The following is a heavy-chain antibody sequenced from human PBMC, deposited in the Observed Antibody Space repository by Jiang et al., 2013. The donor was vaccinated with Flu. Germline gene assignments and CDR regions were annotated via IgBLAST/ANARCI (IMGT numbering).Heavy chain of an antibody. Sequence: KPSETLSLTCTVSGGSISSYYWSWFRQPPGKGLEWIGYIYYSGSTNYNPSLKSRVTISVDTSKNQFSLKLSSVTAADTAVYYCARDVIGSSWYPYWYFDLWGRGTLVTVSS. CDR1: GGSISSYY. CDR2: IYYSGST. J-gene: IGHJ2*01. V-gene: IGHV4-59*13. CDR3: ARDVIGSSWYPYWYFDL. D-gene: IGHD6-13*01.